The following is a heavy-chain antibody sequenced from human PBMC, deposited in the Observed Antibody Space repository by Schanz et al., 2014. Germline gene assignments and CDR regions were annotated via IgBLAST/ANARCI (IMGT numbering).Heavy chain of an antibody. J-gene: IGHJ4*02. V-gene: IGHV1-69*02. D-gene: IGHD2-21*01. CDR2: IIPVLNIA. CDR1: GGTFSTYT. Sequence: QGLLVQSGGEVKKPGSSVKVSCKLSGGTFSTYTISWMRQAPGQGLEWMGKIIPVLNIATYAQRFQGRVSITADTSTNTAYMELSSLTSEDTAVHYCARGRGCYDYWGQGTLVTVSS. CDR3: ARGRGCYDY.